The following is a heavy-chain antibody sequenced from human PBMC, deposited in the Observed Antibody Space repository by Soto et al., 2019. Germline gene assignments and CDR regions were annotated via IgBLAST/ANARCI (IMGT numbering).Heavy chain of an antibody. J-gene: IGHJ4*02. CDR2: MYYSGTT. CDR3: ARSDGRY. V-gene: IGHV4-31*03. CDR1: CASISSGGYY. Sequence: SETLSLTCTVSCASISSGGYYWSWIRQHPGKGLEWIGYMYYSGTTYYNPSLKSRVTMSLDTSKNQFSLKLSSVTAADTAVYYCARSDGRYWGQGTLVTSPQ.